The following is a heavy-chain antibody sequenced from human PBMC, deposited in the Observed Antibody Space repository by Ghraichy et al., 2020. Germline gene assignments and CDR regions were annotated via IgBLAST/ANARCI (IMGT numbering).Heavy chain of an antibody. CDR3: AKVNPPGYSGSYLARYFDY. CDR2: ISGSGGST. CDR1: GFTFSSYA. D-gene: IGHD1-26*01. Sequence: GGSLRLSCAASGFTFSSYAMSWVRQAPGKGLEWVSAISGSGGSTYYADSVKGRFTISRDNSKNTLYLQMNSLRAEDTAVYYCAKVNPPGYSGSYLARYFDYWGQGTLVTVSS. J-gene: IGHJ4*02. V-gene: IGHV3-23*01.